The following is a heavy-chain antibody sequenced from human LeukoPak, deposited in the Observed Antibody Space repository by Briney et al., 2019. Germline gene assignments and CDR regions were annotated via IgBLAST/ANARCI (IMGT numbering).Heavy chain of an antibody. J-gene: IGHJ4*02. CDR1: GFTFSSYG. V-gene: IGHV3-30*02. D-gene: IGHD2-15*01. CDR3: AKGRWAFAHCSGGSCPFHY. Sequence: GGSLRLSCAASGFTFSSYGMHWVRQAPGKGLEWVAFIRYDGSNKYYADSVKGRFTISRDNSKNTLYLQMNSLRAEDTAVYYCAKGRWAFAHCSGGSCPFHYWGQGTLVTVSS. CDR2: IRYDGSNK.